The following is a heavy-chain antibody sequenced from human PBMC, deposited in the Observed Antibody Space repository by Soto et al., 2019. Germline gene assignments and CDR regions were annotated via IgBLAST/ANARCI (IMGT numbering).Heavy chain of an antibody. V-gene: IGHV3-33*01. Sequence: GGSLRPSCAASRSIFSGYGMHWVRQPPGKRLEWVAVIWDDGNTKYYADDVEGRFTISRDNIKSTLYLHMNGLRVEDTAVYYCARARAGFLESFDYWGQGTLVTVSS. CDR2: IWDDGNTK. CDR3: ARARAGFLESFDY. CDR1: RSIFSGYG. D-gene: IGHD3-3*01. J-gene: IGHJ4*02.